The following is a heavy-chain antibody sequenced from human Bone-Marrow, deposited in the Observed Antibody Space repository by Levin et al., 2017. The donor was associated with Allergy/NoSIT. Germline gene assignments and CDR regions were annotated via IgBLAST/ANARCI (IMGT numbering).Heavy chain of an antibody. Sequence: AGGSLRLSCVASGFSFTNYGMSWVRQAPGKGLEWVSGINWNGDITHYADSVKGRFTISRDNVKNSLYLDMTSLTADDSAFYYCARPPIAVAGAHYFDNWGQGTLVTVSS. J-gene: IGHJ4*02. V-gene: IGHV3-20*04. CDR3: ARPPIAVAGAHYFDN. D-gene: IGHD6-19*01. CDR2: INWNGDIT. CDR1: GFSFTNYG.